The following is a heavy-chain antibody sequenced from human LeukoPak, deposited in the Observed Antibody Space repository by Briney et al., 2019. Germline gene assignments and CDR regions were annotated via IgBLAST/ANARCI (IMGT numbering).Heavy chain of an antibody. CDR1: GFSFSSYW. Sequence: GGSLRLSCAASGFSFSSYWIHWVRQAPGQGLVWVSRINTDGTYTSYADSVEGRFTISRDNAKNTLYLQMNSLRAENTAVYYYAGDLTGYYDHWGQGTLVTVSS. J-gene: IGHJ4*02. CDR2: INTDGTYT. CDR3: AGDLTGYYDH. V-gene: IGHV3-74*01. D-gene: IGHD3-16*01.